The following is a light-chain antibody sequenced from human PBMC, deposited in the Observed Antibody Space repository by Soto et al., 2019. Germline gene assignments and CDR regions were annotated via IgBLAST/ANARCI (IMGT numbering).Light chain of an antibody. CDR2: GAS. J-gene: IGKJ2*01. V-gene: IGKV3-20*01. CDR3: QQYHDSPMNT. CDR1: QSVRSTF. Sequence: EIVLTQSPGTLSLYPGDRVTLSCRASQSVRSTFLAWYQQKPGQAPRLLIYGASNRATGLPDRFSGSASGTDFTLTISRLEPDDSAVYYCQQYHDSPMNTFGQGTKLAIK.